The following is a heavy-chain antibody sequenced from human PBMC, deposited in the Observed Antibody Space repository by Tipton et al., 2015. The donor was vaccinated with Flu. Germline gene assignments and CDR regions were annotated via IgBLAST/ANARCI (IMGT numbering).Heavy chain of an antibody. J-gene: IGHJ4*02. CDR1: GFTFSSYA. CDR2: ISGSGGST. CDR3: AKDSWPYDYVWGSYRYGSDY. D-gene: IGHD3-16*02. V-gene: IGHV3-23*01. Sequence: SLRLSCAASGFTFSSYAMSWVRQAPGKGLEWVSAISGSGGSTYYADSVEGRFTISRDNSKNTLYLQMNSLRAEDTAVYYCAKDSWPYDYVWGSYRYGSDYWGQGTLVTVSS.